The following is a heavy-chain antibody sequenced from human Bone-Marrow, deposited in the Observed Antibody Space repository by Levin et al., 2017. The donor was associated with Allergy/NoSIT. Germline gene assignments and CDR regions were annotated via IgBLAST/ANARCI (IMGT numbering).Heavy chain of an antibody. J-gene: IGHJ3*02. CDR3: TPGYSYEYAFDI. D-gene: IGHD5-18*01. CDR1: GFTFSNAW. V-gene: IGHV3-15*01. Sequence: GGSLRLSCAASGFTFSNAWMSWVRQAPGKGLEWVGRIKSKTDGGTTDYAAPVKGRFTISRDDSKNTLYLQMNSLKTEDTAVYYCTPGYSYEYAFDIWGQGTMVTVSS. CDR2: IKSKTDGGTT.